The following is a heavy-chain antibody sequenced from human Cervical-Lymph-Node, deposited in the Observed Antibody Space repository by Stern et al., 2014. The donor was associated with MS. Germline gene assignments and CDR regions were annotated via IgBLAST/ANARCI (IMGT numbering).Heavy chain of an antibody. D-gene: IGHD6-19*01. CDR2: ISMSSSDK. V-gene: IGHV3-21*01. Sequence: EVQLVESGGGLVRPGGSLRLSCAGSGFIFSGYAMNWVRQAPGKGLEWVPSISMSSSDKDYADSVKGRFTISRDNAKKSVYLQMDSLRVEDTALYYCARDHGVAGTHLDYWGQGTLVTVSS. J-gene: IGHJ4*02. CDR3: ARDHGVAGTHLDY. CDR1: GFIFSGYA.